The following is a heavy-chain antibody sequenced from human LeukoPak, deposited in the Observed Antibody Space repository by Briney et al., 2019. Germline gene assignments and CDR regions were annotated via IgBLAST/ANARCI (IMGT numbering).Heavy chain of an antibody. CDR1: GFTFSSYA. J-gene: IGHJ4*02. D-gene: IGHD3-10*01. CDR2: ISGSGGST. Sequence: GGSLRLSCAASGFTFSSYAMSWVRQAPGKGLEWVSAISGSGGSTYYADSVKGWFTISRDNSKNTLYLQMNSLRVEDTAVYYCARLDDYGFFDYWGQGALVTVSS. CDR3: ARLDDYGFFDY. V-gene: IGHV3-23*01.